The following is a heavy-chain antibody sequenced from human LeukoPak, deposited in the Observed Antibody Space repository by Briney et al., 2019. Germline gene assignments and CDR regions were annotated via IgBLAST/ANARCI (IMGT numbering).Heavy chain of an antibody. J-gene: IGHJ3*02. CDR1: GYTLTELS. Sequence: ASVKVSCKVSGYTLTELSMHWVRQAPGKGLEWMGGFDPEDGETIYAQKFQGRVTMTEDTSTDTAYMELSSLRSEDTAVYYCATDVEDILRYGVTRGRAFDIWGQGTMVTVSS. CDR2: FDPEDGET. D-gene: IGHD1-1*01. CDR3: ATDVEDILRYGVTRGRAFDI. V-gene: IGHV1-24*01.